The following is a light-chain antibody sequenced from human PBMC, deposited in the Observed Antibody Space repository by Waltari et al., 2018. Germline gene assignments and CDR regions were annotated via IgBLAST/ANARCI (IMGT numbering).Light chain of an antibody. CDR2: KAS. V-gene: IGKV1-5*03. CDR1: QSISDW. J-gene: IGKJ2*03. CDR3: QQYSSYNS. Sequence: DIQMTQSPSTLPAFVGHRVTITCRASQSISDWLAWYQQKPGKAPNLLIYKASNLESGVPSRFSGSGSGTEFTLTISSLQPDDFATYYCQQYSSYNSFGQGTKLEIK.